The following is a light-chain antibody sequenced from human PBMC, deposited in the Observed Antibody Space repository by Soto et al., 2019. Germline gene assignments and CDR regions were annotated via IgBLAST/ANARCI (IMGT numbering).Light chain of an antibody. Sequence: DVQMTQSPSTLSASVGDRVTITCRASQGVSSWLAWYQQKPGKAPKLLISRASSLESGVPSKFSGSGSGTDFTLTISSLQPDDFATYYCQQYDSFPRTFGQGTKVELK. CDR2: RAS. V-gene: IGKV1-5*03. J-gene: IGKJ1*01. CDR1: QGVSSW. CDR3: QQYDSFPRT.